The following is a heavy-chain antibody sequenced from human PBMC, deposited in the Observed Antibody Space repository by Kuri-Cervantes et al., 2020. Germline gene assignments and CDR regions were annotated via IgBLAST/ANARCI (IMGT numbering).Heavy chain of an antibody. Sequence: SETLSLTCGVSGASFSGFYWSWIRQSPGKGLEWIGEIWPGGSTDYHPSLKSRVTISMDTSRNQVSLSLSSVTAADTAVYYCARERGSDNIPTRYFDLWGRGTLVTVSS. CDR1: GASFSGFY. J-gene: IGHJ2*01. V-gene: IGHV4-34*01. D-gene: IGHD2/OR15-2a*01. CDR2: IWPGGST. CDR3: ARERGSDNIPTRYFDL.